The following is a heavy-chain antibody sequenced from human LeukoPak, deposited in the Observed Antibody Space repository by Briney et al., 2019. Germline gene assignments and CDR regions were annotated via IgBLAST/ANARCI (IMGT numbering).Heavy chain of an antibody. Sequence: SVKVSCKASGGTFSSYAISWVRQAPGQGLEWMGGIIPIFGTANYAQKFQGRVTITADESTSTAYMELSSLRSEDTAVYYCATLTAITYYDYVWGSYRSSYFDYWGQGTLVTVSS. V-gene: IGHV1-69*13. CDR1: GGTFSSYA. D-gene: IGHD3-16*02. CDR2: IIPIFGTA. J-gene: IGHJ4*02. CDR3: ATLTAITYYDYVWGSYRSSYFDY.